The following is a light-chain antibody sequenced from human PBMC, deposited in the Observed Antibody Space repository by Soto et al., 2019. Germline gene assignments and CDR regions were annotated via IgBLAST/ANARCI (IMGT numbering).Light chain of an antibody. CDR1: QTISRW. CDR2: KAS. V-gene: IGKV1-5*03. Sequence: DIQITQSPSTLSVSARQRVNITCSASQTISRWLAWYQQKPGKAPKLLIYKASTLKSGVPSRFSGSGSGTEFTLAIGSLQPDDFATYSCQHYNSYSEAFGQGTKVDIK. J-gene: IGKJ1*01. CDR3: QHYNSYSEA.